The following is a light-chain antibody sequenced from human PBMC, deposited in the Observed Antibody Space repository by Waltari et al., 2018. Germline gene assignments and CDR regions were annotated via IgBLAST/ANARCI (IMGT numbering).Light chain of an antibody. Sequence: QPVLTQPPSSSASPGESASLTCTLPSNTNVGAFNIYWYQQKPGSPPRFLLYYKSDSEKAQGSGVPSRFSGSKDASANAGILLISGLQSEDEADYYCMFWPSNVWVFGGGTKLTVL. CDR3: MFWPSNVWV. CDR2: YKSDSEK. V-gene: IGLV5-37*01. CDR1: SNTNVGAFN. J-gene: IGLJ3*02.